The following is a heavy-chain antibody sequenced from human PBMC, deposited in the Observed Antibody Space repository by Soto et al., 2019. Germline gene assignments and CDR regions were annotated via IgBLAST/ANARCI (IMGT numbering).Heavy chain of an antibody. CDR2: IYPGDSDT. D-gene: IGHD5-18*01. Sequence: PXESLKVSWKCSGYTFTTYLIGWVRQMPGKGLEWMGIIYPGDSDTRYSPSFQGQVTISADKSISTAYLQWSTLKASDTAMYYCARREDSAIALDYWGPGTLVTVSS. CDR1: GYTFTTYL. V-gene: IGHV5-51*01. J-gene: IGHJ4*02. CDR3: ARREDSAIALDY.